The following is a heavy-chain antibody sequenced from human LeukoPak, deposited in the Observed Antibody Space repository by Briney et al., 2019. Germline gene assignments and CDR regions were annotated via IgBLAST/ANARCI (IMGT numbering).Heavy chain of an antibody. CDR1: GFTFDDYA. CDR3: ERDSSAWSLGYYYMDV. J-gene: IGHJ6*03. D-gene: IGHD3-16*01. CDR2: ISCDIGRV. V-gene: IGHV3-9*01. Sequence: GGSLRLSCAASGFTFDDYAMRCVRQAPGDSLEWVSGISCDIGRVGYVHSVKGRFTISTDKAKNSPYLQMNSLRAENTALYYFERDSSAWSLGYYYMDVWGKGTTVTISS.